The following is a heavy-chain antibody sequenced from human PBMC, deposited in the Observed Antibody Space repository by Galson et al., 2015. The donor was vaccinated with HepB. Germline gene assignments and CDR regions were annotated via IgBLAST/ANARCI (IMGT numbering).Heavy chain of an antibody. J-gene: IGHJ4*02. CDR1: GGSISSYY. CDR2: IYYSGST. V-gene: IGHV4-59*08. Sequence: LSLTCTVSGGSISSYYWSWIRQPPGKGLEWIGYIYYSGSTNYNPSLKSRVTISVDTSKNQFSLKLSSVTAADTAVYYCAGSYCSSTSCYDLGYFDYWGQGTLVTVSS. D-gene: IGHD2-2*01. CDR3: AGSYCSSTSCYDLGYFDY.